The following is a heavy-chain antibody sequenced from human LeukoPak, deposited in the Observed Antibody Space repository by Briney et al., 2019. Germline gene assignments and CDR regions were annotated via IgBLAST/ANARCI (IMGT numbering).Heavy chain of an antibody. V-gene: IGHV1-69*04. CDR2: IIPIFGIA. D-gene: IGHD2-21*02. Sequence: GASVKVSCKASGGTFSSYAISWVRQAPGQGLEWVGRIIPIFGIANYAQKFQGRVTITADKSTSTAYMELSSLRSEDTAVYYCARSAYCGGDCYDHFDYWGQGTLVTVSS. CDR3: ARSAYCGGDCYDHFDY. J-gene: IGHJ4*02. CDR1: GGTFSSYA.